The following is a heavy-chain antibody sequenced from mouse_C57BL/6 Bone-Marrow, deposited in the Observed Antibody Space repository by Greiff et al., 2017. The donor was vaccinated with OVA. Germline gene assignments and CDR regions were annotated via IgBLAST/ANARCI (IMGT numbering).Heavy chain of an antibody. CDR3: ARIYYDYDVDAMDY. J-gene: IGHJ4*01. CDR2: IDPSDSYT. CDR1: GYTFTSYW. V-gene: IGHV1-59*01. D-gene: IGHD2-4*01. Sequence: VQLQQPGAELVRPGTSVKLSCKASGYTFTSYWMHWVKQRPGQGLEWIGVIDPSDSYTNYNQKFKGKATLTVDTSSSTAYMQLSSLTSEDSAVYYCARIYYDYDVDAMDYWGQGTSVTVSS.